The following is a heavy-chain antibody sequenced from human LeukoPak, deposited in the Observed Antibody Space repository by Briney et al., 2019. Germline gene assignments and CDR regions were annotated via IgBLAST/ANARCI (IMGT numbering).Heavy chain of an antibody. CDR3: ARETRSAFDI. J-gene: IGHJ3*02. V-gene: IGHV3-33*01. CDR1: GFTFSSYG. CDR2: IWYDGSNK. Sequence: GGSLRLSCAASGFTFSSYGMHWVRQAPGKGLECVAVIWYDGSNKYYADSVKGRFTISRDNSKNTLYLQMNSLRAEDTAVYYCARETRSAFDIWGQGTMVTVSS.